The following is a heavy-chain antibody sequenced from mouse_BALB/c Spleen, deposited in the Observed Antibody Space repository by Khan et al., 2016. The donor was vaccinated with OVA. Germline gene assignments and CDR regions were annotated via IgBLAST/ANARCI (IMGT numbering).Heavy chain of an antibody. J-gene: IGHJ2*01. Sequence: VQLQQSGAELVRPGASVKLSCKTSGYIFTNYWIHWVKQRSGQGLEWIARIYPGTDNSYYNEKLKDRATLTADKSSSTVYMQLSSLKSEDSAVYFCAREEALYYFDYRGQGTTLTVSS. CDR2: IYPGTDNS. CDR1: GYIFTNYW. V-gene: IGHV1-76*01. D-gene: IGHD3-2*02. CDR3: AREEALYYFDY.